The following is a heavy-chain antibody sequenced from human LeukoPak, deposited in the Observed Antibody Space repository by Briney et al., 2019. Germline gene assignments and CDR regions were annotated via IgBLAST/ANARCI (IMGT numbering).Heavy chain of an antibody. J-gene: IGHJ2*01. CDR2: ISYDGSNK. V-gene: IGHV3-30-3*01. CDR1: GFTFSSYA. D-gene: IGHD6-25*01. CDR3: ASSERTFDL. Sequence: GGSLRLSCAASGFTFSSYAMHWVRQAPGKGLEGVAVISYDGSNKYYADSVKGRFTISRDNSKNTLYLQMNSLRAEDTAVYYCASSERTFDLWGRGTLVTVSS.